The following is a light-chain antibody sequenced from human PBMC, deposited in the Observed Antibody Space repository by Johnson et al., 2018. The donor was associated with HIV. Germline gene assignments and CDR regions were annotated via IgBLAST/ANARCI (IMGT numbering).Light chain of an antibody. J-gene: IGLJ1*01. V-gene: IGLV1-51*01. CDR2: DND. CDR1: SSNIGNNF. CDR3: VTWETILSAGLLYV. Sequence: QSVLTQPPSVSAAPGQKVTISCSGSSSNIGNNFVSWYQQLPGTAPQLLIYDNDKRPSGTPDRFSGSKSATSATLGITGLHPGDGADYYCVTWETILSAGLLYVFGPGTKVTVL.